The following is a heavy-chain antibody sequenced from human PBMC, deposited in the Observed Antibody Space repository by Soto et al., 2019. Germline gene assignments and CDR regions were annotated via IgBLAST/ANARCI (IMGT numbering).Heavy chain of an antibody. J-gene: IGHJ4*02. V-gene: IGHV1-69*02. D-gene: IGHD6-6*01. CDR1: GGTFSSYI. CDR2: IIPILGIA. Sequence: SVKVSCKASGGTFSSYIISWVRQAPGQGLEWMGRIIPILGIANYAQKFQDRVTITADKSTSTAYMELSSLRSEDTAVYYCARARVAARPGSYFDYWGQGTLVTVSS. CDR3: ARARVAARPGSYFDY.